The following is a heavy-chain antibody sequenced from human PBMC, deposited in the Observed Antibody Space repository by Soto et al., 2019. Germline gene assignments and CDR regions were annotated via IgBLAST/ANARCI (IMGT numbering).Heavy chain of an antibody. Sequence: EVHLVESGGGLVKPGGSLRLSCAVSGFTFSSCTMNWVRQAPGKGLEWVSSISPSTSHIYYSDSVKGRYSISRDNAKNPRFLQMNSLTAEDAAVYYSSSCSGGACHQNYGMDVWGQRTTVTVSS. D-gene: IGHD2-15*01. CDR3: SSCSGGACHQNYGMDV. CDR2: ISPSTSHI. V-gene: IGHV3-21*01. CDR1: GFTFSSCT. J-gene: IGHJ6*02.